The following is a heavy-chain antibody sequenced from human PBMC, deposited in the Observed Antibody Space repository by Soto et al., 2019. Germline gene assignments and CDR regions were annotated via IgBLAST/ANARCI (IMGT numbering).Heavy chain of an antibody. V-gene: IGHV3-48*01. J-gene: IGHJ5*02. CDR3: VRDASGYCSGGSCYSSGWFDP. Sequence: GGSLRLSCAASGFTFSTYSMDWVRQAPGKGLEWVSHISSSGNPIYYADSVKGRFTISRDNAKNSLYLQMNSLRAEDTAVYYCVRDASGYCSGGSCYSSGWFDPWGQGTLVTVSS. D-gene: IGHD2-15*01. CDR1: GFTFSTYS. CDR2: ISSSGNPI.